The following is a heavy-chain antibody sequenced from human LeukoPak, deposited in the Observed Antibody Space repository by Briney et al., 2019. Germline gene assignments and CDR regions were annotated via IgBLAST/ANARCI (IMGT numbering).Heavy chain of an antibody. D-gene: IGHD6-13*01. CDR2: INHIGST. J-gene: IGHJ4*02. V-gene: IGHV4-4*02. CDR1: GGSISSNYW. CDR3: ARGSGTLRRGYSSSWYRPVSFDY. Sequence: PSGTLSLTCAVSGGSISSNYWWSWVRQPPGKGLGWIGEINHIGSTKYNPSLKSRVTISVATSKNQFSLKQSSVTAADTAVYYCARGSGTLRRGYSSSWYRPVSFDYWGQGTLVTVSS.